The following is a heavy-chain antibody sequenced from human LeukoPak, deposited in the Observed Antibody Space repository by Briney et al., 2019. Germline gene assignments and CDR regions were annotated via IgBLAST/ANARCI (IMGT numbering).Heavy chain of an antibody. CDR2: ISAYNGNT. J-gene: IGHJ4*02. Sequence: GASVKVSCKASGYTFTSYGISWVRQAPGQGLEWMGWISAYNGNTNYAQNLQGRVTMTTDTSTSTAYMELRSLRSDDTAVYYCARDLASTYYDFWSGSSYFDYWGQGTLVTVSS. CDR3: ARDLASTYYDFWSGSSYFDY. V-gene: IGHV1-18*01. D-gene: IGHD3-3*01. CDR1: GYTFTSYG.